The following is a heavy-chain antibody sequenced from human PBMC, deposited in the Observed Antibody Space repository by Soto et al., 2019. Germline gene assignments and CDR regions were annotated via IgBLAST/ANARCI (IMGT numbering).Heavy chain of an antibody. D-gene: IGHD2-8*01. CDR1: GGSMSSYS. CDR2: IFYSGST. CDR3: VRDRVYYFDY. Sequence: SETLSLTCTVTGGSMSSYSWSWIRQPPGKGLEWIGYIFYSGSTKYNPSLKSRVTISIDTSKKQFSLKLSSVTAADTAVYYCVRDRVYYFDYWGQGTLVTVSS. V-gene: IGHV4-59*01. J-gene: IGHJ4*02.